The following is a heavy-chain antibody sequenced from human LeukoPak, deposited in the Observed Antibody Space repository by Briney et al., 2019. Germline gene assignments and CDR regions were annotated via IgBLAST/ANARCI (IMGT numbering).Heavy chain of an antibody. CDR1: GXTXXXXX. CDR2: XXXXGGSX. V-gene: IGHV3-43*01. D-gene: IGHD6-19*01. Sequence: SGGSLXLXXXASGXTXXXXXXXXXXQAPXXXLEWVXXXXXXGGSXXXXXXXXXXXTXXRXNSKNSLYLQMNSLRTEDTALYYCAKGGSGFDYWGQGTLVTVSS. CDR3: AKGGSGFDY. J-gene: IGHJ4*02.